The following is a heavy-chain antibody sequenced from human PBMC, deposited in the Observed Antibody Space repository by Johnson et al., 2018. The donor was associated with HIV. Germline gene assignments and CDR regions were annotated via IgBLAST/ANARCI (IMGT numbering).Heavy chain of an antibody. CDR3: AREGTVSYGGAFDI. Sequence: VQLVESGGGLVQPGGSLRLSCATSGFTVSNNYMSWVRQAPGKGLEWVSLIYSGGNTYYADSVKGRFTISRDNSKNTMYLQMNSLRAEDTAVYYCAREGTVSYGGAFDIWGQGTTVTVSS. CDR1: GFTVSNNY. J-gene: IGHJ3*02. CDR2: IYSGGNT. V-gene: IGHV3-66*01. D-gene: IGHD4-17*01.